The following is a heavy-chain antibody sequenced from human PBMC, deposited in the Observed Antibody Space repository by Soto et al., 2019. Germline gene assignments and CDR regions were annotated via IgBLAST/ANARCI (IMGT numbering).Heavy chain of an antibody. V-gene: IGHV3-23*01. CDR2: ITGSGSNT. D-gene: IGHD3-10*01. CDR1: GLTFTNYA. CDR3: AKGGYGSGLFDY. J-gene: IGHJ4*02. Sequence: GGSLRLSCAASGLTFTNYAMSWVRQAPGKGLEWVSTITGSGSNTYYAASVTGRFTISRDNSKNTLYLQMNSLRVEDTAVYYCAKGGYGSGLFDYWGQGTLVTVSS.